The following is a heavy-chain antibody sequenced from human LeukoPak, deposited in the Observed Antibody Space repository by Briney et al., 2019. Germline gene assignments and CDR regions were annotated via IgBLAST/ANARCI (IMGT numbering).Heavy chain of an antibody. J-gene: IGHJ4*02. CDR3: AREQYGGKDY. V-gene: IGHV3-48*03. D-gene: IGHD4-23*01. CDR1: GFTFSSYE. CDR2: ISSSGSTI. Sequence: GGSLRLSCAASGFTFSSYEMNWVRQAPGKGLEWVSYISSSGSTIYYADSVKGRFTISRDNAKNSVYLQMNSLRAEDTAVYYCAREQYGGKDYWGQGNLVTVSS.